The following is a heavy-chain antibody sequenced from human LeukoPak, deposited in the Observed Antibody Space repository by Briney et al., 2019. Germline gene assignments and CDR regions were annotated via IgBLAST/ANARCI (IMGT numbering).Heavy chain of an antibody. Sequence: QPGRSLRLSCAASRFTFSSYGIHWVRQAPGKGLEWVAVISYDGINKYYADSVKGRFTISRDNSKNTLYLQMNSLRAEDTAVYYCAKDQGYSYAKAADYWGQGTLVTVSS. CDR3: AKDQGYSYAKAADY. J-gene: IGHJ4*02. V-gene: IGHV3-30*18. D-gene: IGHD5-18*01. CDR1: RFTFSSYG. CDR2: ISYDGINK.